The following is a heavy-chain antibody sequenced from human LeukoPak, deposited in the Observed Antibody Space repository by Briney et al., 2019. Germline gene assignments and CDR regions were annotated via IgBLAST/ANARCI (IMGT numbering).Heavy chain of an antibody. D-gene: IGHD2-15*01. V-gene: IGHV3-7*03. CDR2: IKKDGSEK. Sequence: GGSLRLSCTASGFIFSGSWMAWIRQAPGKGLEWVAIIKKDGSEKYYVDSMKGRFTISRDNAKNSLFLQMNSLRAEDTAVYYCTTDTWYSAGHWGQGTLVTVSS. J-gene: IGHJ4*02. CDR3: TTDTWYSAGH. CDR1: GFIFSGSW.